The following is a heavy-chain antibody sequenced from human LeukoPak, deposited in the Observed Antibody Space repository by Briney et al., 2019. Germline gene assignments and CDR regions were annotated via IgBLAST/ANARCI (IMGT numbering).Heavy chain of an antibody. D-gene: IGHD6-13*01. J-gene: IGHJ4*02. Sequence: SETLSLTCTVSGVSISSYYWSWIRQPAGKGLEWIGRIYTSGSTNYNPSLMGRVTLSFDTSKNQFSLRLSSVTAADTAVYYCARETGAAAVSDYWGQGTLVTVSS. CDR1: GVSISSYY. CDR3: ARETGAAAVSDY. CDR2: IYTSGST. V-gene: IGHV4-4*07.